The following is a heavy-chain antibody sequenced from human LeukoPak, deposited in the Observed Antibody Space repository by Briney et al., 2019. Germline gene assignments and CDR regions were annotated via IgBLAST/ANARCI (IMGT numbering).Heavy chain of an antibody. J-gene: IGHJ4*02. CDR2: IWSDGSIQ. D-gene: IGHD3-16*02. V-gene: IGHV3-33*01. CDR1: GFTFSSHG. Sequence: GRTLRLSCASSGFTFSSHGSHWVRQAPGKGREWVAMIWSDGSIQYYGDSVKGRFTISRDNSKDTVYLQMNSLRAEDTAVYYCARDRGVRYLDSWGQGTLVTVSS. CDR3: ARDRGVRYLDS.